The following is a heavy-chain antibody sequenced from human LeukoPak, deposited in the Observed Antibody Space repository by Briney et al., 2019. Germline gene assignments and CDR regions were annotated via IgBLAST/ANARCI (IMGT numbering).Heavy chain of an antibody. CDR1: GGSISSHY. Sequence: SETLSLTCTVSGGSISSHYWSWIRQPPGKGLEWIGYIYYSGSTNYNPSLKSRVTISVDTSKNKFSLKLSSVTAADTAVYYCARTPYDFWSGYYTGSPFDPWGQGTLVTVSS. CDR2: IYYSGST. V-gene: IGHV4-59*11. D-gene: IGHD3-3*01. CDR3: ARTPYDFWSGYYTGSPFDP. J-gene: IGHJ5*02.